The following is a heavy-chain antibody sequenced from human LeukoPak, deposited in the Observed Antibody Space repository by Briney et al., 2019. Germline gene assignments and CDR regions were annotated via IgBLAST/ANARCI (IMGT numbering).Heavy chain of an antibody. CDR3: AKSVGITFGGVIVSQGPDY. D-gene: IGHD3-16*02. V-gene: IGHV3-53*01. J-gene: IGHJ4*02. CDR1: GFTVSSNY. Sequence: GSLRLSCAASGFTVSSNYMSWVRQAPGKGLEWVSVIYSGGSTYYADSVKGRFTISRDNSKNTLYLQMNSLRAEDTAVYYCAKSVGITFGGVIVSQGPDYWGQGTLVTISS. CDR2: IYSGGST.